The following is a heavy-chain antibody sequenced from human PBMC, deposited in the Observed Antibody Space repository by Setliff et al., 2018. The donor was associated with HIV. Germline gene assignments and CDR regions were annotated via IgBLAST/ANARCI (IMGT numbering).Heavy chain of an antibody. V-gene: IGHV4-59*01. CDR1: GASLIYYY. J-gene: IGHJ3*01. Sequence: SETLSLTCSVSGASLIYYYWSWIRQPPGKGLEWIGFVDYSGDSNYNPSLQSRVTISRDPSKNQVSLTLTSATAADTALYYCARGPGGTVPKPLEAFDVWGQGALVTVS. D-gene: IGHD1-1*01. CDR3: ARGPGGTVPKPLEAFDV. CDR2: VDYSGDS.